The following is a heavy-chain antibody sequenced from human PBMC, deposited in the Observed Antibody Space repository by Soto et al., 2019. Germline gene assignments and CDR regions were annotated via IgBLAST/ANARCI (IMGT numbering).Heavy chain of an antibody. V-gene: IGHV3-23*01. CDR2: ISGSGGST. D-gene: IGHD3-9*01. CDR3: AKAPSAMDDWLLYFDY. CDR1: GFTFSSYA. J-gene: IGHJ4*02. Sequence: GGSLRLSCAASGFTFSSYAMSWVRQAPGKGLEWVSAISGSGGSTYYADSVKGRFTISRDNSKNKLYLQINSLRAEDTAVYYCAKAPSAMDDWLLYFDYWGQGTLVTVSS.